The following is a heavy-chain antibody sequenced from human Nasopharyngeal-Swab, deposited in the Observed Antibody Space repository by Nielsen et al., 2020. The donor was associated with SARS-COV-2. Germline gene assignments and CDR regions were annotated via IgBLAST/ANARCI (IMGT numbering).Heavy chain of an antibody. Sequence: GESLKISCATSGFTLSDYYMSWIRQAPGKGLEWVSYISSSGSTIYYADSVKGRFTISRDNAKNSLYLQMNSLRAEDTAVYYCARDQKSPLGGTNWFDPWGQGTLVTVSS. J-gene: IGHJ5*02. V-gene: IGHV3-11*01. CDR1: GFTLSDYY. CDR3: ARDQKSPLGGTNWFDP. CDR2: ISSSGSTI. D-gene: IGHD2-15*01.